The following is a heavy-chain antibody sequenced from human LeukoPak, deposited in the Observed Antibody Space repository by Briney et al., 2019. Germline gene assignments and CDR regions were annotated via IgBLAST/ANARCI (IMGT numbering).Heavy chain of an antibody. D-gene: IGHD3-10*01. J-gene: IGHJ4*02. CDR2: IYSGGST. V-gene: IGHV3-53*01. Sequence: PGGSLSLSCAASGFTVSTNYMSWVRQAPGKGLEWVSVIYSGGSTYYADSVQGRFTISRDNSKNTLYLQMNSLRAEDTAVYYCARGRGTYYFDYWGQGTLVTVSS. CDR1: GFTVSTNY. CDR3: ARGRGTYYFDY.